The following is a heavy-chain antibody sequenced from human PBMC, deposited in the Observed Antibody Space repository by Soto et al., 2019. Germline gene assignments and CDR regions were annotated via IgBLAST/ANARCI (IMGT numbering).Heavy chain of an antibody. D-gene: IGHD6-19*01. CDR1: GYTFSGFY. V-gene: IGHV1-2*02. Sequence: ASVKVSCKASGYTFSGFYMHWVRQAPGQGLEWMGWINPNSGGTKSAEKFQGRVTMTRGTSISTAYMELSRLTSDDTAVYYCASAAVTGTAGLDFWGQGTQVTVSS. J-gene: IGHJ4*02. CDR3: ASAAVTGTAGLDF. CDR2: INPNSGGT.